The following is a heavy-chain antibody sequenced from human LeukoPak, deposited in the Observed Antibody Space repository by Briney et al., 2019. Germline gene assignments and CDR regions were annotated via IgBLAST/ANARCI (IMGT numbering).Heavy chain of an antibody. Sequence: GGSLRLSCAASGFTFSTYAMSWVRQAPGKGLEWVSAISGSGGSTYYADSVKGRFTISRDNSKNTLYLQMNSLRAEDTAVYYCAKDGYCSSTSCDYYYYYMDVWGKGTTVTVSS. D-gene: IGHD2-2*01. CDR3: AKDGYCSSTSCDYYYYYMDV. CDR2: ISGSGGST. CDR1: GFTFSTYA. V-gene: IGHV3-23*01. J-gene: IGHJ6*03.